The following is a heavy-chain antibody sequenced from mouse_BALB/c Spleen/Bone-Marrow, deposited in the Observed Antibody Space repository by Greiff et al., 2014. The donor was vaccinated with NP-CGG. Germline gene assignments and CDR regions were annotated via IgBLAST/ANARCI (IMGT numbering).Heavy chain of an antibody. CDR2: IWTGGST. CDR3: ARNHRGHYFDY. Sequence: QVQLKQSGPGLVQPSQSLSITCTVSGFSLTTYGVHWVRQSPGKGLEWLGVIWTGGSTDYNAAFISRLSISKDNSKSQVFFEMNSLQANDTAIYYCARNHRGHYFDYWGQGTTLTVSS. V-gene: IGHV2-2*02. D-gene: IGHD3-1*01. CDR1: GFSLTTYG. J-gene: IGHJ2*01.